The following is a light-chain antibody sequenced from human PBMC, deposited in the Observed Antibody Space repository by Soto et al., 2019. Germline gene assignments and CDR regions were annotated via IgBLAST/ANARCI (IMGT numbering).Light chain of an antibody. CDR2: AAA. J-gene: IGKJ1*01. V-gene: IGKV1-39*01. CDR3: QQTYRSPWT. CDR1: QSIRSY. Sequence: DIQMTQSPSSLSASVGDRVTITCRASQSIRSYLNWYQQKPGKAPKLLIYAAASLQSGVPSSFRGFGAGTDLTLTITRLQDEDFAPYYCQQTYRSPWTFGHGTKVEV.